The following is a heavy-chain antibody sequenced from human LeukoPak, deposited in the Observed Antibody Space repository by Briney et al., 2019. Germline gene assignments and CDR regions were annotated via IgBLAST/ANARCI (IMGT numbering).Heavy chain of an antibody. J-gene: IGHJ5*02. CDR3: ARGDYYGSKFDP. Sequence: PSETLSLTCAVYGGSFSGYYWSWIRQPPGKGLEWIGEINHSGSTNYNPSLKSRVTISVDTSKNQFSLKLSSVTAADTAVYYCARGDYYGSKFDPWGQGTLVTVSS. D-gene: IGHD3-10*01. CDR2: INHSGST. V-gene: IGHV4-34*01. CDR1: GGSFSGYY.